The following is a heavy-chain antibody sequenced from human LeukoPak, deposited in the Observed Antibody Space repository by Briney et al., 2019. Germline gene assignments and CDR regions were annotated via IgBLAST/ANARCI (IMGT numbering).Heavy chain of an antibody. CDR2: ISSSGSTI. V-gene: IGHV3-48*03. CDR3: ARGPSTVTTDYFDY. Sequence: GGSLRLSCAASGFTFSSYEMNWVRQAPGKGLEWVSYISSSGSTIYYADSVKGRFTISRDNAKNSLHLQMNSLRAEDTAVYYCARGPSTVTTDYFDYWGQGTLVTVSS. J-gene: IGHJ4*02. CDR1: GFTFSSYE. D-gene: IGHD4-11*01.